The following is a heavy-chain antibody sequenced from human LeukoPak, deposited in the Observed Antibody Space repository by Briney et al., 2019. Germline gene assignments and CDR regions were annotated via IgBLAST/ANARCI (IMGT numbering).Heavy chain of an antibody. J-gene: IGHJ5*02. CDR1: GYTFTTYG. CDR3: ASDRIAVRPGWFGL. CDR2: ISAYNGDT. D-gene: IGHD6-6*01. V-gene: IGHV1-18*01. Sequence: ASVTVSFTCSGYTFTTYGISWGRQAPGQGLEWMGWISAYNGDTKYAQKFQGRVTMSTDAYTRTAYVELTNLRSGDRAVYYCASDRIAVRPGWFGLWGRGTLVSVSS.